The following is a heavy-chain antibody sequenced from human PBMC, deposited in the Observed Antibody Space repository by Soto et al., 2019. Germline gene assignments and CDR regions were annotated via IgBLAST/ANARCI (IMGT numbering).Heavy chain of an antibody. CDR3: ARVYYYDSSGQVDNWFDP. CDR2: ISSSSSYI. J-gene: IGHJ5*02. Sequence: GVLRLSCAASGFTFSSYSMNWVRQAPGKGLEWVSSISSSSSYIYYADSVKGRFTISRDNAKNSLYLQMNSLRAEDTAVYYCARVYYYDSSGQVDNWFDPWGQGTLVTVSS. CDR1: GFTFSSYS. D-gene: IGHD3-22*01. V-gene: IGHV3-21*01.